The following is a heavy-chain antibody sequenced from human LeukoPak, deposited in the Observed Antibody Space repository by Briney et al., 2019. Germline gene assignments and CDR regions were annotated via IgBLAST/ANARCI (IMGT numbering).Heavy chain of an antibody. Sequence: PGGSLRLSCAASGFTFSSYAMHWVRQAPGKGLEWVAVISYDGSNKYYADSVKGRFTISRDNSKNTLYLQMNSLRAEDTAVYYCARDILNTMVRGVIITDYFGYWGQGTLVTVSS. V-gene: IGHV3-30-3*01. J-gene: IGHJ4*02. CDR3: ARDILNTMVRGVIITDYFGY. CDR1: GFTFSSYA. D-gene: IGHD3-10*01. CDR2: ISYDGSNK.